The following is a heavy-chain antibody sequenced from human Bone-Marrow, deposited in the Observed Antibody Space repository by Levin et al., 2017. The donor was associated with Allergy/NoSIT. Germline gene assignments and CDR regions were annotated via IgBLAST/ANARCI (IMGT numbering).Heavy chain of an antibody. Sequence: GGSLRLSCAASGFTVSSNYMSWVRQAPGKGLEWVSVIYSGGSTYYADSVKGRFTISRDNSKNTLYLQMNSLRAEDTAVYYCTRDLLWSGRDYYYMDVWGKGTTVTVSS. CDR1: GFTVSSNY. J-gene: IGHJ6*03. CDR3: TRDLLWSGRDYYYMDV. D-gene: IGHD3/OR15-3a*01. CDR2: IYSGGST. V-gene: IGHV3-53*01.